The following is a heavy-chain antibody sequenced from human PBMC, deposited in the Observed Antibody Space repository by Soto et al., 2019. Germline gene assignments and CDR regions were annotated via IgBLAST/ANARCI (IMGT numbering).Heavy chain of an antibody. CDR3: ARPRKYYYDSSGYYVWFDP. CDR1: CCAIRSSSSA. CDR2: IYYSGST. V-gene: IGHV4-39*01. J-gene: IGHJ5*02. D-gene: IGHD3-22*01. Sequence: SHTRSFTCFLSCCAIRSSSSASGWIRRPPGKGLEWIGSIYYSGSTYYNPSLKSRVTISVDTSKNQFSLKLSSVTAADTAVYYCARPRKYYYDSSGYYVWFDPWGQG.